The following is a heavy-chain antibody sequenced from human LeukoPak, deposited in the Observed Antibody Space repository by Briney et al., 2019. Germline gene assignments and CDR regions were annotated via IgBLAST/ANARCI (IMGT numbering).Heavy chain of an antibody. CDR1: GFTFSSYG. J-gene: IGHJ4*02. D-gene: IGHD5-24*01. CDR3: AKDDRWLQFCC. CDR2: ISGSGGST. Sequence: GGSLRLSCAASGFTFSSYGMSWVRQAPGKGLEWVSAISGSGGSTYYAGSVKGRFTISRDNSKNTLYLQMNSLRAEDTAVYYCAKDDRWLQFCCWGQGTLVTVSS. V-gene: IGHV3-23*01.